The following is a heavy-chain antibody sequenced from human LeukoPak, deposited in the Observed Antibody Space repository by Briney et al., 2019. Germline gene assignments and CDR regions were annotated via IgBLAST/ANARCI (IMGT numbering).Heavy chain of an antibody. Sequence: SETLSLTCTVSGGTISSYYWSWIRQPAGKGLEWIGRIYTSGSTNYNPSLKSRVTMSVDTSKNQFSLKLSSATAADTAVYYCARDRVAAAADYWGQGTLVTVSS. V-gene: IGHV4-4*07. CDR3: ARDRVAAAADY. D-gene: IGHD6-13*01. CDR2: IYTSGST. J-gene: IGHJ4*02. CDR1: GGTISSYY.